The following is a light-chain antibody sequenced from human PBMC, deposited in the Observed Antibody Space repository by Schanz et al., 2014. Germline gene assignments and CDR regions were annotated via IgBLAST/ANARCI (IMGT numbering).Light chain of an antibody. CDR1: QGVTSN. Sequence: EVVLTQSPGSLSLSPGERGTLSCRASQGVTSNYLAWYQQRPSQAPRLLIFGASTRATGIPARFSGSGSGTEFTLTISSLQSEDFAVYYCQQYNNWPPWTFGQGTKVEIK. CDR2: GAS. CDR3: QQYNNWPPWT. V-gene: IGKV3-15*01. J-gene: IGKJ1*01.